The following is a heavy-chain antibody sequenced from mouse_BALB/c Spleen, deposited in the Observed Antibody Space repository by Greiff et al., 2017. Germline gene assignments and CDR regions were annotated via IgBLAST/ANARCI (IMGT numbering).Heavy chain of an antibody. CDR2: ISSGGST. Sequence: DVHLVESGGGLVKPGGSLKLSCAASGFTFSSYAMSWVRQTPEKRLEWVASISSGGSTYYPDSVKGRFTISRDNARNILYLQMSSLKSEDTAMYYCARPLFYYYAMDYWGQGTSVTVSS. D-gene: IGHD6-1*01. J-gene: IGHJ4*01. CDR3: ARPLFYYYAMDY. V-gene: IGHV5-6-5*01. CDR1: GFTFSSYA.